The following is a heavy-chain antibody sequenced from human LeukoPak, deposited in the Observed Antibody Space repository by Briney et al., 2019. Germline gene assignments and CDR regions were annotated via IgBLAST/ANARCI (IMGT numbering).Heavy chain of an antibody. Sequence: PSQTLSLTCTVSGGSISSGSYYWSWIRQPAGKGLEWIGRIYTSGSTNYNPSLKSRVTISVDTSKNQFSLKLSSVTAADTAVYYCARDIWAAAMQGYYYYMDVWGKGTTVTISS. CDR1: GGSISSGSYY. CDR2: IYTSGST. V-gene: IGHV4-61*02. J-gene: IGHJ6*03. D-gene: IGHD6-13*01. CDR3: ARDIWAAAMQGYYYYMDV.